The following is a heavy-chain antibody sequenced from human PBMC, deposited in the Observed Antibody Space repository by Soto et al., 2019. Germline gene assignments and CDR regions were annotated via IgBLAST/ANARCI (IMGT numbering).Heavy chain of an antibody. D-gene: IGHD3-16*02. J-gene: IGHJ4*02. CDR2: ISAYNGNT. V-gene: IGHV1-18*01. CDR3: ARVIGKDREYDYSWGSYRPQDYFDY. CDR1: GYTFTSYG. Sequence: QVQLVQSGAEVKKPGASVKVSCKASGYTFTSYGISWVRQAPGQGLEWMGWISAYNGNTNYAQKLQGRVTMTTDTSTRKAYMELRSLRSDHTAVYYWARVIGKDREYDYSWGSYRPQDYFDYWGQGTLVTVSS.